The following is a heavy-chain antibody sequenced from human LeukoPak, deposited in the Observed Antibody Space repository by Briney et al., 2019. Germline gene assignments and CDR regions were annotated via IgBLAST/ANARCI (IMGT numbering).Heavy chain of an antibody. D-gene: IGHD6-19*01. Sequence: ASVKVSCKASGYTFTSYYMHWVRQAPGQGLEWMGLINPTGGSTGYAQKFQGRVTMTRDTSISTAYMELSRLRSDDTAVYYCARAPYSSGWMNWFDPWGQGTLVTVSS. CDR1: GYTFTSYY. CDR3: ARAPYSSGWMNWFDP. V-gene: IGHV1-2*06. J-gene: IGHJ5*02. CDR2: INPTGGST.